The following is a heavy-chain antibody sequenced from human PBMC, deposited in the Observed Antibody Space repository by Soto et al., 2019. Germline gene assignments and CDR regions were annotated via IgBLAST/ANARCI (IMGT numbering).Heavy chain of an antibody. CDR1: GGSISSSSYY. J-gene: IGHJ6*02. CDR3: ARHKAARPGGGYYYYGMDV. Sequence: SETLSITCTVSGGSISSSSYYWGWIRQPPGKGLEWIGSIYYSGSTYYNPSLKSRVTISVDTSKNQFSLKLSSVTAADTAVYYCARHKAARPGGGYYYYGMDVWGQGTTVTVSS. V-gene: IGHV4-39*01. CDR2: IYYSGST. D-gene: IGHD6-6*01.